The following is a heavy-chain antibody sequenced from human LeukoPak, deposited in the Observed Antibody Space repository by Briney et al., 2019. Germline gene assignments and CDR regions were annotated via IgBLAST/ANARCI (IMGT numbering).Heavy chain of an antibody. D-gene: IGHD3-22*01. V-gene: IGHV4-38-2*01. Sequence: SETLSLTCAVSGHSISSGYYWGWIRQPPGKGLEWIGSIYYSGSTYYNPSLKSRVTISVDTSKNQFSLKLTSVTAADTAVYYCARGTYYYDSAADYWGQGTLVTVSS. CDR3: ARGTYYYDSAADY. CDR2: IYYSGST. CDR1: GHSISSGYY. J-gene: IGHJ4*02.